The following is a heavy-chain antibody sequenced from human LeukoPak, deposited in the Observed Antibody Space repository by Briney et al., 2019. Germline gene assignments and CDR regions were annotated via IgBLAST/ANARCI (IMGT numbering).Heavy chain of an antibody. J-gene: IGHJ6*03. V-gene: IGHV1-2*06. CDR2: INPNSGGT. CDR1: GYTFTGYY. Sequence: GASVKVSCKASGYTFTGYYMHWVRQAPGQGREWMGRINPNSGGTNYAQKFQGRDTINRDTSISTAYMELSRLRSADTAVYYCAIDGGSGSYSSYYYYYMDFWGKGTTVTVSS. CDR3: AIDGGSGSYSSYYYYYMDF. D-gene: IGHD3-10*01.